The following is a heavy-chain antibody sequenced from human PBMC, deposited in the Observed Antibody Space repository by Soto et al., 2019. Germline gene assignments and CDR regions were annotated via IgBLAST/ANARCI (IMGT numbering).Heavy chain of an antibody. Sequence: GESLKISCKGSGYSFTSYWIGWVRHMPGKGLEWMGIIYPGDSDTRYSPSFQGQVTISADKSISTAYLQWSGLGASDTAMYYCATKYCTSSSCYFDSWGQGTLVTVSS. J-gene: IGHJ4*02. CDR1: GYSFTSYW. V-gene: IGHV5-51*01. D-gene: IGHD2-15*01. CDR3: ATKYCTSSSCYFDS. CDR2: IYPGDSDT.